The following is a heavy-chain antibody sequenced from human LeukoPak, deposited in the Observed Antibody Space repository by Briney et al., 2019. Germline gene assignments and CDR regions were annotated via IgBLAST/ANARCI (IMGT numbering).Heavy chain of an antibody. J-gene: IGHJ4*02. CDR3: AKDRDIVVVPAATDYYFDY. CDR2: ISGSGDST. CDR1: GFTFSSSA. D-gene: IGHD2-2*01. Sequence: HPGGSLRLSCAASGFTFSSSAMSWVRQALGKGLEWVSAISGSGDSTYYSDSVKGRFTISRDNSKNTLYLQMNSLRAEDTAIYYCAKDRDIVVVPAATDYYFDYWGQGTLVTVSS. V-gene: IGHV3-23*01.